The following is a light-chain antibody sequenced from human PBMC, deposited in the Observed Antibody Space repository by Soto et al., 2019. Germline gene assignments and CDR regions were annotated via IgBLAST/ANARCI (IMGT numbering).Light chain of an antibody. CDR2: GAS. V-gene: IGKV3-20*01. Sequence: EIVLTQSPGTLSLSPGERATLSCRASESVSDNYLAWYQQRSGQAPRLVIYGASSSASAVPDRFSGSGSGADFTLTISRLEPEDFVVYYCQQYGSSPLTFGGGTKVEIK. CDR1: ESVSDNY. CDR3: QQYGSSPLT. J-gene: IGKJ4*01.